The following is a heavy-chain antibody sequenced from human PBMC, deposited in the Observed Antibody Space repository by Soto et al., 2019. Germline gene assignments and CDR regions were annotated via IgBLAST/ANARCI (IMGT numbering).Heavy chain of an antibody. CDR1: GGSVSSGSYY. D-gene: IGHD1-26*01. Sequence: SETLSLTCTVSGGSVSSGSYYWSRIRQPPGKGLEWIGYIYYSGSTNYNPSLKSRVTISVDTSKNQFSLKLSSVTAADTAVYYCARDWEGYYFDYWGQGTLVTVSS. CDR3: ARDWEGYYFDY. J-gene: IGHJ4*02. CDR2: IYYSGST. V-gene: IGHV4-61*01.